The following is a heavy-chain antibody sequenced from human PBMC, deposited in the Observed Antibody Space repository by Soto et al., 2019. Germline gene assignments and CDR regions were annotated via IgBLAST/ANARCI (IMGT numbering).Heavy chain of an antibody. J-gene: IGHJ5*02. CDR2: ISAYNGQT. Sequence: ASVKVSCKASGYPFDMYGTNWVRQAPGQRLEWMGWISAYNGQTDYAQNFQGRVTMATDTSTNTAYMELRNLRSDDTAVYYCARDTPEFWSSSFFDPWGPGSLVTVSS. CDR1: GYPFDMYG. D-gene: IGHD3-3*01. V-gene: IGHV1-18*01. CDR3: ARDTPEFWSSSFFDP.